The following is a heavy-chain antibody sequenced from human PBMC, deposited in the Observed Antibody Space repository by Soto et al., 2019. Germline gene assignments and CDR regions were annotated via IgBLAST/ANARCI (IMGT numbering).Heavy chain of an antibody. CDR2: FYRSGRT. J-gene: IGHJ5*02. D-gene: IGHD3-10*02. CDR3: ARGGGGHDVKPIGA. Sequence: SETLSLTFAVSGFFIESGFYWGWVRQPPGKGLEWIGSFYRSGRTYYNPSLKSRVTISVDTSKNQFSLKLSSVTAADTAVYFCARGGGGHDVKPIGAWGQGTLVTVSS. V-gene: IGHV4-38-2*01. CDR1: GFFIESGFY.